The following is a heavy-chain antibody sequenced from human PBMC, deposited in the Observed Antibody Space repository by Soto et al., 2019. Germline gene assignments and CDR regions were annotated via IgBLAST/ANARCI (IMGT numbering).Heavy chain of an antibody. CDR3: ASNFMVRGVQYYFDY. D-gene: IGHD3-10*01. J-gene: IGHJ4*02. V-gene: IGHV4-38-2*01. Sequence: SETLSLTCAVSGYSISSGYYWGWIRQPPGKGLEWIGSIYHSGSTYYNPSLKSRVTISVDTSKNQFSLKLSSVTAADTAVYYCASNFMVRGVQYYFDYWGQGTLGTVSS. CDR1: GYSISSGYY. CDR2: IYHSGST.